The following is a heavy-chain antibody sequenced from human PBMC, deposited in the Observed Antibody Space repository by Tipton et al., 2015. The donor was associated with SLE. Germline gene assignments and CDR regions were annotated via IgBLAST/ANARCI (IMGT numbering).Heavy chain of an antibody. Sequence: SLRLSCAASGFTFSDYYMSWIRQAPGKGLEWVSYISSSGSTIYYADSVKGRFTISRDNAKNSLYLQMNSLRAEDTAAYYCAKHTGPNAFDIWGQGTMVTVSS. CDR3: AKHTGPNAFDI. CDR1: GFTFSDYY. J-gene: IGHJ3*02. D-gene: IGHD4-17*01. V-gene: IGHV3-11*04. CDR2: ISSSGSTI.